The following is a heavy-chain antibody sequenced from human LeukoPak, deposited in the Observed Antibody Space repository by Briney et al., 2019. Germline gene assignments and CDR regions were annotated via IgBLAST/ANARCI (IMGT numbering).Heavy chain of an antibody. V-gene: IGHV4-61*02. CDR3: ARMYYDFWSGYYGGIDY. CDR2: IYTSGST. CDR1: GGSISSGSYY. D-gene: IGHD3-3*01. Sequence: SQTLSLTCTVSGGSISSGSYYWSWIRQPAGKGLEWIGRIYTSGSTNYNPSLKSRVTISVDTSKNQFSLKLSSVTAADTAVYYCARMYYDFWSGYYGGIDYWGQGTLATVSS. J-gene: IGHJ4*02.